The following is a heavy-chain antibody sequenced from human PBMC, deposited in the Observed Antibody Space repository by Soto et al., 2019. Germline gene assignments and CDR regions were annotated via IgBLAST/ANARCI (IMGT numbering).Heavy chain of an antibody. D-gene: IGHD4-17*01. CDR2: IYSGGST. J-gene: IGHJ4*02. CDR3: ASPDWDGDYPTRDS. Sequence: EVQLVESGGGLVQPGGSLRLSCAASGFTVSSNYMSWVRQAPGKGLEWVSVIYSGGSTYYADSVKGRFTISRHNSKNTLYIQMNSLRAEDTAVYYCASPDWDGDYPTRDSWGQGTLVTVYS. V-gene: IGHV3-53*04. CDR1: GFTVSSNY.